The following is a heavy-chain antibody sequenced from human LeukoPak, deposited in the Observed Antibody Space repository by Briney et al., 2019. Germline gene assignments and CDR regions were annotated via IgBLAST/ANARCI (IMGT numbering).Heavy chain of an antibody. Sequence: GGSLRLSCAASGFIFSDFAMSWVRQAPGKGLEWVSGMSASGSHTHSADFVKGRFTISRDNFKNTLYLQMNGLRVEDMAVYYCAKVRSGNNYYFDYWGQGTLVTVSS. CDR3: AKVRSGNNYYFDY. CDR2: MSASGSHT. J-gene: IGHJ4*02. CDR1: GFIFSDFA. V-gene: IGHV3-23*01. D-gene: IGHD1/OR15-1a*01.